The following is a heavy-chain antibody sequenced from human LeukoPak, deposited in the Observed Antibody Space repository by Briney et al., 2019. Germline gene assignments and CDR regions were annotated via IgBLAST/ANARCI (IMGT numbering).Heavy chain of an antibody. CDR1: GFTVSSNY. D-gene: IGHD3-16*01. V-gene: IGHV3-53*01. Sequence: GGSLRLSCAASGFTVSSNYMSWVRQAPGKGLEWVSVIYSGGSTYYADSVKGRFTISRDNSKNTLYLQMNSLRAEDTAVYYCARDQLGAGAGFDPWGQGTLVTVSS. J-gene: IGHJ5*02. CDR2: IYSGGST. CDR3: ARDQLGAGAGFDP.